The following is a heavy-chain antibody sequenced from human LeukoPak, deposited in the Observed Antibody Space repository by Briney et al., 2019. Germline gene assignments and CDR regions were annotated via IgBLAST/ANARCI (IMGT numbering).Heavy chain of an antibody. V-gene: IGHV3-48*03. CDR1: GFTFSSYE. Sequence: GALRLSCAASGFTFSSYEMNWVRQAPGKGLEWVSYISSSGSTIYYADSVKGRFTISRDNAKNSLYLQMNSLRAEDTAVYYCAKDLPVRYGSGSFDYWGQGTLVTVSS. J-gene: IGHJ4*02. CDR3: AKDLPVRYGSGSFDY. CDR2: ISSSGSTI. D-gene: IGHD3-10*01.